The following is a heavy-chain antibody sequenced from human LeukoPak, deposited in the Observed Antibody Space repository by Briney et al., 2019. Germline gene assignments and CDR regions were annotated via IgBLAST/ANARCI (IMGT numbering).Heavy chain of an antibody. CDR3: ARDTSYDFWSGYFDY. CDR1: GFTFSTFG. Sequence: PGGPLRLSCAASGFTFSTFGMPGVRQAPGKGRGWGAVIWYDGSNKYYADSVKGRFTISRDNSKNTLYLQMNSLRAEDTAVYYCARDTSYDFWSGYFDYWGQGTLVTVSS. CDR2: IWYDGSNK. V-gene: IGHV3-33*01. D-gene: IGHD3-3*01. J-gene: IGHJ4*02.